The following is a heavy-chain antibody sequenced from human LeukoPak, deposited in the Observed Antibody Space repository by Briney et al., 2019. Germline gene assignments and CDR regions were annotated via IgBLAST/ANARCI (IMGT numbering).Heavy chain of an antibody. CDR3: AREHYYGSGSYSDY. V-gene: IGHV1-46*01. D-gene: IGHD3-10*01. CDR1: GYTSTDYY. J-gene: IGHJ4*02. Sequence: ASVKVSCKASGYTSTDYYIHWVRQAPGQGLEWMGIINPTGGSTSYAQTFQGRVTMTRDTSTSTVYMELSSLISEDTAVYYCAREHYYGSGSYSDYWGQGTLVTVSS. CDR2: INPTGGST.